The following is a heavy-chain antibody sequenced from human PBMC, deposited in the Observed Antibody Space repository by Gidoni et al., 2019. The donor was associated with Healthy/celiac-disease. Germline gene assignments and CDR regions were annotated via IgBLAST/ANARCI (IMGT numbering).Heavy chain of an antibody. D-gene: IGHD6-13*01. CDR1: VGPISSSSYY. Sequence: QLQLQESGPGLVKPSETLSLTCTVSVGPISSSSYYWGWIRQPPGKGLEWIGSIYYSGSTYYNPSLKSRVTISVDTSKNQFTLKLSSVTAADTAVYYCARREAAAGTDYWGQGTLVTVSS. J-gene: IGHJ4*02. CDR2: IYYSGST. V-gene: IGHV4-39*01. CDR3: ARREAAAGTDY.